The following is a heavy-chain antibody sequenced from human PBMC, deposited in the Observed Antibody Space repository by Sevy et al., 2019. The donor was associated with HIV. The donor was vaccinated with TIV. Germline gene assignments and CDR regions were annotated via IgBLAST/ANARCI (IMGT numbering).Heavy chain of an antibody. D-gene: IGHD1-26*01. CDR3: AGDSGNYPYYFDY. J-gene: IGHJ4*01. CDR1: GGSISGGNYF. V-gene: IGHV4-61*01. CDR2: NNYSGTT. Sequence: SETLSLTWTVSGGSISGGNYFWSWLRQSPGKGLEWIGYNNYSGTTNYNPPLQSRVTISVDTSKNQFSLKLRSVAAAETAVDYCAGDSGNYPYYFDYWGQGTLVTVSS.